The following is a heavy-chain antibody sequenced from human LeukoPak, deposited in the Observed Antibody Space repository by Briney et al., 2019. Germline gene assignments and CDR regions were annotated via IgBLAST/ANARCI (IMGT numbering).Heavy chain of an antibody. CDR1: GDSVSSSSAA. D-gene: IGHD6-19*01. V-gene: IGHV6-1*01. CDR2: TYYRSKWY. Sequence: SQTLSLTCAISGDSVSSSSAAWSWIRQSPSRGLEWLGRTYYRSKWYDYAVSVKSRITINPDTSKNQFSLQLTSVTPEDTAVYYCARYLGIGSQRYYFDYWGQGTLVAVS. CDR3: ARYLGIGSQRYYFDY. J-gene: IGHJ4*02.